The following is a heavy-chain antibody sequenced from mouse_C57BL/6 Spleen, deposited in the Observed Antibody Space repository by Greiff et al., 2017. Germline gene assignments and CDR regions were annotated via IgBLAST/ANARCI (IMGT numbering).Heavy chain of an antibody. CDR2: IYPGNSDT. J-gene: IGHJ2*01. D-gene: IGHD2-5*01. Sequence: VQLQQSGTVLARPGASVKMSCKTSGYTFTSYWMHWVKQRPGQGLEWIGAIYPGNSDTSYNQKFKGKAKLTAVTSASTAYMELSSLTKEDSAVYYCTQTYYSNPYYFDYWGQGTTLTVSS. CDR3: TQTYYSNPYYFDY. V-gene: IGHV1-5*01. CDR1: GYTFTSYW.